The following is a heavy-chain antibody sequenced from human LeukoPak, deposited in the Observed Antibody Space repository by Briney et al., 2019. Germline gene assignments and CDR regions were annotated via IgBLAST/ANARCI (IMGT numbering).Heavy chain of an antibody. CDR2: INYSGSA. V-gene: IGHV4-34*01. J-gene: IGHJ4*02. D-gene: IGHD3-16*02. CDR3: ARVSFGGVIVAQDY. CDR1: GSSFSGYD. Sequence: SETLSLTCAVSGSSFSGYDWSWIRQPPGKGLEWIGEINYSGSANYNESLRSRASVSLDRSKNQFSLRLTSVTAAGTAVYFCARVSFGGVIVAQDYWGQGTLVTVSS.